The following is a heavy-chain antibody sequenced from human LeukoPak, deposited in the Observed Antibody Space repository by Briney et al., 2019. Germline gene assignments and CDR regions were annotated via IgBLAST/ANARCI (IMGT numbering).Heavy chain of an antibody. V-gene: IGHV1-69*05. Sequence: ASVKVSCKAYGGTFSSYAISWVRQAPGQGLEWMGRIIPIFGTANYAQKFQGRVTITTDESTSTAYMELSSLRSEDTAVYYCARTTWATYSTRRWFDPWGQGTLVTVSS. CDR2: IIPIFGTA. J-gene: IGHJ5*02. CDR1: GGTFSSYA. D-gene: IGHD6-13*01. CDR3: ARTTWATYSTRRWFDP.